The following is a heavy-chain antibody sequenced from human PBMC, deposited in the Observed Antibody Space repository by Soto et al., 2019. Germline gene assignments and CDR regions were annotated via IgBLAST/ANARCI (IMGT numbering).Heavy chain of an antibody. CDR2: ITGSGDNT. D-gene: IGHD6-6*01. J-gene: IGHJ4*02. V-gene: IGHV3-23*01. Sequence: EVQLLESGGGLVQPGGSLRLSCAASGFTLSNYAMTWVRQAPGKCLEWVSTITGSGDNTYYADSVRGRFTISRDNSKNTLYLQMNSLRADDTAVYYCAKRPLAARHTDYWGQGTLVTVSS. CDR1: GFTLSNYA. CDR3: AKRPLAARHTDY.